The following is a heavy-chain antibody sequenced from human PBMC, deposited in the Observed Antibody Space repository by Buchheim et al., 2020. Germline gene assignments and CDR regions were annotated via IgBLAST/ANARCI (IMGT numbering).Heavy chain of an antibody. CDR3: ARAQGGSYWNDVDY. J-gene: IGHJ4*02. D-gene: IGHD1-26*01. Sequence: EVQLVESGGGLVQTGGSLRLSCAASGFTFKTYEMNWVRQAPGKGLEWVSYISTRATTKYYADSVKGRFTISRDNAKNSLYLQMNSLSAEDTAVYYCARAQGGSYWNDVDYWGQGTL. CDR2: ISTRATTK. CDR1: GFTFKTYE. V-gene: IGHV3-48*03.